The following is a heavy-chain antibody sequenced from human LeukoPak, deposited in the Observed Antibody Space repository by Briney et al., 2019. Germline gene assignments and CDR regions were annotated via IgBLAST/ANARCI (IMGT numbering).Heavy chain of an antibody. J-gene: IGHJ2*01. CDR1: GVTLSNHA. Sequence: SSVKVSCKASGVTLSNHAVSWVQQAPGQGLEWIGRIIPVSGTTNYAQKLQGRVTITTDESTSTVYMDLSSLRSEDTGVYFCARSVNWGSPHYWYFDLWGRGTLVAVSS. CDR2: IIPVSGTT. D-gene: IGHD7-27*01. V-gene: IGHV1-69*05. CDR3: ARSVNWGSPHYWYFDL.